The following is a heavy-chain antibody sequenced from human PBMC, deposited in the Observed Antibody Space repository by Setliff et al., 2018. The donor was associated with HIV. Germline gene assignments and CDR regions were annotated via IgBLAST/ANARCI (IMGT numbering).Heavy chain of an antibody. CDR1: GASITRGGDF. CDR2: LYYTGST. CDR3: ARGGRKDLADN. Sequence: SETLSLTCSVSGASITRGGDFWSWIRQHPGKGLEWIGYLYYTGSTYYNPSLRSRVSISLDTSKNHFSLTLSSVTAADTALFHCARGGRKDLADNWCQGTLVTVSS. D-gene: IGHD3-16*01. V-gene: IGHV4-31*03. J-gene: IGHJ4*02.